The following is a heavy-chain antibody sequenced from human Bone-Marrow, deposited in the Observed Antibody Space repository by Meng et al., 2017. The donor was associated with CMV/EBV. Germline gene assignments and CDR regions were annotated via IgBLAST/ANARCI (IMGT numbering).Heavy chain of an antibody. J-gene: IGHJ4*02. CDR2: IDWDDDK. V-gene: IGHV2-70*20. CDR1: GFSLSTSGMC. CDR3: ARHDYGVGAVDY. D-gene: IGHD4-17*01. Sequence: SGPMLVKPTQTLTLTCTFSGFSLSTSGMCVSWVRQPPGKALESLALIDWDDDKYYSTSLKTRLTISKDTSKNQVVLTMTNMDPVDTATYYCARHDYGVGAVDYWGQGTLVTVPS.